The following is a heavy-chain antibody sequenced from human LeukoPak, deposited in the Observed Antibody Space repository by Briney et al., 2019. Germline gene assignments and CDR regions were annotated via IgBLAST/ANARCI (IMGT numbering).Heavy chain of an antibody. J-gene: IGHJ4*02. D-gene: IGHD2-2*01. CDR3: ARLYQSAEYYFDY. Sequence: KPSETLSLTCTVSGCSIDSYYWSWIRQPPGKGLEWIGYIYYTGSTEYHPSLKSRVTISLDTSKNQFSLKLTSVTAADTAVYYCARLYQSAEYYFDYWGQGNLVSVSS. CDR2: IYYTGST. V-gene: IGHV4-59*01. CDR1: GCSIDSYY.